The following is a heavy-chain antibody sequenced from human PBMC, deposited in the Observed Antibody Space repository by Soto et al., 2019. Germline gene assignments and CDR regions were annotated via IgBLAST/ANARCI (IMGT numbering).Heavy chain of an antibody. CDR2: IYYSGST. V-gene: IGHV4-61*08. J-gene: IGHJ4*02. Sequence: PSETLSLTCTFSGGSISSRGYYWGWIRQPPGKGLEWIGYIYYSGSTNYNPSLKSRVTISVDTSKNQFSLKLSSVTAADTAVYYCARDGNSSFDDWGQRTPVTVSS. CDR3: ARDGNSSFDD. D-gene: IGHD3-22*01. CDR1: GGSISSRGYY.